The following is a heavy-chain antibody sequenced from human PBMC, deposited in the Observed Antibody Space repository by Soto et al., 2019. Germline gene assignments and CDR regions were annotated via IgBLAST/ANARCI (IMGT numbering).Heavy chain of an antibody. D-gene: IGHD3-10*01. CDR2: VYHNGNT. Sequence: KPTEILSLTFTFSVASINDYYWSWIRQPPGEGLQWIAYVYHNGNTAYNPSLMNRVTISLDTSRSQFSLSLSSVTAADTAVYYCATEKSGSPAYSWGQGVLVTVSS. CDR3: ATEKSGSPAYS. V-gene: IGHV4-59*01. J-gene: IGHJ4*02. CDR1: VASINDYY.